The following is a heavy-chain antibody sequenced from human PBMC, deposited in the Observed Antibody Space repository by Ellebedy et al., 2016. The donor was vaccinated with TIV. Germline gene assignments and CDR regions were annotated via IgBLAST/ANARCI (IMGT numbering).Heavy chain of an antibody. V-gene: IGHV3-23*01. J-gene: IGHJ2*01. D-gene: IGHD3-10*01. CDR3: AKDYYGSGSYLPSAYWYFDL. CDR2: ISGSGGST. Sequence: GESLKISXAASGFTFSSYAMSWVRQAPGKGLEWVSAISGSGGSTYYADSVKGRFTISRDNSKNTLYLQMNSLRAEDTAVYYCAKDYYGSGSYLPSAYWYFDLWGRGTLVTVSS. CDR1: GFTFSSYA.